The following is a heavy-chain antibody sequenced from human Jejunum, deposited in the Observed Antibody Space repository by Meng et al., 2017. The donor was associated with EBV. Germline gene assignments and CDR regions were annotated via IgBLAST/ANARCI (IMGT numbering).Heavy chain of an antibody. J-gene: IGHJ4*02. CDR1: GYTLTGYY. D-gene: IGHD6-19*01. CDR3: AREIAAGSGWFFFDY. CDR2: ISSNTGGT. V-gene: IGHV1-2*06. Sequence: QVQLLQSGAEVKKPGASVKVSCXASGYTLTGYYMHWVRQAPGQGLEWMGRISSNTGGTNYAQKFQGRVTLTRDTSINTAYMELSSLISDDTAVYYCAREIAAGSGWFFFDYWGQGALVTVSS.